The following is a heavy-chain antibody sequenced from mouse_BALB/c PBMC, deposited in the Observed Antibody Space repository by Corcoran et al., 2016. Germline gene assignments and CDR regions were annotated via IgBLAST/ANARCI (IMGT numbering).Heavy chain of an antibody. D-gene: IGHD2-1*01. CDR2: INTYTGEP. CDR1: GYTFTNYG. Sequence: QIQLVQSGPELKKPGETVKISCKASGYTFTNYGMNWVKQAPGKGLKWMGWINTYTGEPTYADDFKGRFAFSLATSASTAYLQINNLKNEDTATYFCARWGGNYYFDYWGQGTTLTVSS. V-gene: IGHV9-3-1*01. CDR3: ARWGGNYYFDY. J-gene: IGHJ2*01.